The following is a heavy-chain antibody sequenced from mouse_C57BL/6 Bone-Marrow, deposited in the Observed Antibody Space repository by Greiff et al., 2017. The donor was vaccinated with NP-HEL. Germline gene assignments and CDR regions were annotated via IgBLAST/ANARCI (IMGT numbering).Heavy chain of an antibody. J-gene: IGHJ2*01. V-gene: IGHV1-64*01. CDR1: GYTFTSYW. D-gene: IGHD4-1*01. Sequence: QVQLQQPGAELVKPGASVKLSCKASGYTFTSYWMHWVKQRPGQGLEWIGMIHPNSGSTNYNEKFKSQATLTVDKSSSTAYMQLSSLTSEDSAVHYCAQGLAGTGCYFDYWGQGTTLTVSS. CDR3: AQGLAGTGCYFDY. CDR2: IHPNSGST.